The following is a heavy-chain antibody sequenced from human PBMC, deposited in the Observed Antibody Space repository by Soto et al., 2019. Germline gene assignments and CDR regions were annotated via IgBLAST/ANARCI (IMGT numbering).Heavy chain of an antibody. CDR3: ATSLSPYYGSGSGAFDY. V-gene: IGHV3-23*01. CDR1: GFTFSSYA. Sequence: EVQLLESGGGLVQPGGSLRLSCAASGFTFSSYAMSWVRQAPGKGLEWVSAISGSGGSTYYADSVKGRFTISRDNSKNTLYLKMNSLRAEDTAVYYCATSLSPYYGSGSGAFDYWGQGTLVTVSS. J-gene: IGHJ4*02. D-gene: IGHD3-10*01. CDR2: ISGSGGST.